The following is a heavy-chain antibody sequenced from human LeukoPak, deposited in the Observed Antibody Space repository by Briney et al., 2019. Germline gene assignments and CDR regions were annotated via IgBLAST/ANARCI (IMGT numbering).Heavy chain of an antibody. Sequence: PSETLSLTCAVYGGSFSGYYWSWIRQPPGKGLEWIGEINHSGSTNYNPSLKSRVTISVDTSKNQFSLKLSSVTAADTAVYYCASTQNYDLHFDYWGQGTLVTVSS. D-gene: IGHD3-3*01. J-gene: IGHJ4*02. CDR1: GGSFSGYY. CDR3: ASTQNYDLHFDY. CDR2: INHSGST. V-gene: IGHV4-34*01.